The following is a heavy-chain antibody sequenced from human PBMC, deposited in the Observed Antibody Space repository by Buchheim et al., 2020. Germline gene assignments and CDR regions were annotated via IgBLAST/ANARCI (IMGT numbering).Heavy chain of an antibody. D-gene: IGHD3-22*01. J-gene: IGHJ4*02. CDR2: ISGSGGST. CDR3: AKDMYYYDSGAFDY. Sequence: EVHLLESGGGLVQPGGSLRLSCAASGFTFSSNVMRWVRQAPGKGLKWVSGISGSGGSTSYADSVKGRFTISRDNSKNTLYLQMNSLRAEDTAVYHCAKDMYYYDSGAFDYWGQGTL. CDR1: GFTFSSNV. V-gene: IGHV3-23*01.